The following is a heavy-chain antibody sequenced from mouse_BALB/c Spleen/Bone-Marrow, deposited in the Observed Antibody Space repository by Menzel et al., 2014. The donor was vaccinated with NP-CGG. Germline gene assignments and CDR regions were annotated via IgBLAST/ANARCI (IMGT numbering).Heavy chain of an antibody. Sequence: LVESGAELVRPGTSVKVSCKASGYAFTNYLIDWVKQRPGQGLEWIGVIDPRSGGTDYNGKFKGKAPLTADKSSSTAYMQLNSLTSGDSAVYFCARGGITTVVPYSMDYWGQGTSVTVSS. CDR3: ARGGITTVVPYSMDY. V-gene: IGHV1-54*03. CDR2: IDPRSGGT. CDR1: GYAFTNYL. D-gene: IGHD1-1*01. J-gene: IGHJ4*01.